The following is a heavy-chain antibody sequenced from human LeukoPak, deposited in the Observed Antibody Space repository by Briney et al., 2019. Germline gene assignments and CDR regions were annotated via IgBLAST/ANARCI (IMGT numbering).Heavy chain of an antibody. D-gene: IGHD3-10*01. CDR2: IIPLFGTA. J-gene: IGHJ4*02. CDR3: ARVFARGGEITGSYYYY. CDR1: GGTFSTYA. V-gene: IGHV1-69*05. Sequence: SVKVSCKASGGTFSTYAVNWVRQAPGQGLEWMGGIIPLFGTANYAQKFRGRVTITTDESTSTAYMELSSLRSEDTAIYYCARVFARGGEITGSYYYYWGQGTLVTVS.